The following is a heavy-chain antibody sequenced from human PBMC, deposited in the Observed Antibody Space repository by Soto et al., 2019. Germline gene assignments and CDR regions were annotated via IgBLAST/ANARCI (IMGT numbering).Heavy chain of an antibody. J-gene: IGHJ4*02. Sequence: PGGSLRLSCAASGFTFSSYAMNWVRQVPRKGLEWVSGISGSGGNTYYADSVKGRFTISRDNSKNTLSLQMNSLRAEDTAVYYCAKDYHITIFGVASDYWGQGTLVTVSS. V-gene: IGHV3-23*01. D-gene: IGHD3-3*01. CDR3: AKDYHITIFGVASDY. CDR2: ISGSGGNT. CDR1: GFTFSSYA.